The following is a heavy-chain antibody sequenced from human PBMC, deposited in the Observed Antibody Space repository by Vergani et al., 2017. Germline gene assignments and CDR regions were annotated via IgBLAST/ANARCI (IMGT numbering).Heavy chain of an antibody. Sequence: QVPLVPSGAAVKTPGASVKVSCKASGYTFTSYGISWVRQAPGQGLEWMGWISAYNGNTNYAQKLQGRVTMTTDTSTSTAYMELRSLRSDDTAVYYCARATAGDGSSSAYYYYYMDVWGKGTTVTVSS. CDR1: GYTFTSYG. J-gene: IGHJ6*03. V-gene: IGHV1-18*01. CDR3: ARATAGDGSSSAYYYYYMDV. D-gene: IGHD6-6*01. CDR2: ISAYNGNT.